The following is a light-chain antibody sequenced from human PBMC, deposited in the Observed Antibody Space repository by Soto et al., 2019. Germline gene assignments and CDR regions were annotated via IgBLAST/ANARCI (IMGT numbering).Light chain of an antibody. CDR1: QSVRSN. CDR3: QQYNNWPPT. V-gene: IGKV3-15*01. J-gene: IGKJ1*01. CDR2: GIS. Sequence: EIVTTQSPATLSVSPGERATLSCRASQSVRSNLAWYQQKPGQAPRLLIYGISTRATGIPIRLSGSGSGTEFTLTISSLQSEDFAVYYCQQYNNWPPTFGQGTNVDIK.